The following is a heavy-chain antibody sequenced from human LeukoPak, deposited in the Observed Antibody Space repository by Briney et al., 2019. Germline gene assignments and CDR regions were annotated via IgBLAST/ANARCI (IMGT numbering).Heavy chain of an antibody. Sequence: SETLSLTCTVSGGSISSSNYYWGWIRQPPGKGLDWIGSIYDRGSTYYNPSLKSRVTISVDTSKNQFSLKLSSVTDADTAVYYCARSMFCSGGSCYFDYWGQGTLVTVSS. CDR3: ARSMFCSGGSCYFDY. J-gene: IGHJ4*02. V-gene: IGHV4-39*07. D-gene: IGHD2-15*01. CDR1: GGSISSSNYY. CDR2: IYDRGST.